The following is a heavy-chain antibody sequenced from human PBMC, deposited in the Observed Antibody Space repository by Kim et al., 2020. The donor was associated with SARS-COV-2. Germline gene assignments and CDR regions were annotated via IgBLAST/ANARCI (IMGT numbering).Heavy chain of an antibody. CDR2: IYTSGST. CDR3: ARDDPGQRPIVPAAI. CDR1: GGSISSYY. J-gene: IGHJ4*02. V-gene: IGHV4-4*07. D-gene: IGHD2-2*02. Sequence: SETLSLTCTVSGGSISSYYWSWIRQPAGKGLEWIGRIYTSGSTNYNPSLKSRVTMSVDTSKNQFSLKLSSVTAADTAVYYCARDDPGQRPIVPAAIWGQGTLVTVSS.